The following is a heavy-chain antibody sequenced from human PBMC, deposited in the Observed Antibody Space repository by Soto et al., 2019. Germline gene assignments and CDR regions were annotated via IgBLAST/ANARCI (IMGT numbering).Heavy chain of an antibody. D-gene: IGHD5-18*01. CDR3: ARSEQLWLHLFDY. V-gene: IGHV4-59*08. CDR1: GGSISSYY. J-gene: IGHJ4*02. Sequence: SETLSLTCTFSGGSISSYYWSWIRQPPGKGLEWIGYIYYSGSTNYNPSLKSRVTISVDTSKNQFSLKLSSVTAADTAVYYCARSEQLWLHLFDYWGQGTLVTVSS. CDR2: IYYSGST.